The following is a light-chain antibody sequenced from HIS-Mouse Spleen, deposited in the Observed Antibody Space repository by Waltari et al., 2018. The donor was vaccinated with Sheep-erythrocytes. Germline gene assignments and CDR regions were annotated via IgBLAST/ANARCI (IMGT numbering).Light chain of an antibody. V-gene: IGKV4-1*01. J-gene: IGKJ4*01. Sequence: DIVMTQSPDSLAVSLGERATINCKSSQSVLYSSNNKNYLAWYQQKPGQPPKLLIYWAATRESGVPDRFSGSGSGKNLTLTISSLQAEDGAVYYCQQYYSTLTFGGGTKVEIK. CDR1: QSVLYSSNNKNY. CDR3: QQYYSTLT. CDR2: WAA.